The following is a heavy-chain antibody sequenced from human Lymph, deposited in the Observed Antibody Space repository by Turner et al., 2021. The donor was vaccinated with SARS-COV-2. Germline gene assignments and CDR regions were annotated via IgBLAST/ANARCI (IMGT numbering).Heavy chain of an antibody. CDR2: FDPEDGEI. CDR1: GYTLTELS. Sequence: QVQLVQSGAEVQKPGASVKVSCKVSGYTLTELSMHWVRQAPGKGLEWMGGFDPEDGEIIYAQKFQGRVTMTEDTSTDTAYMELSSLRSEDTAVYYCATVLCTGSSCYYYGMDVWGQGTTVTVSS. CDR3: ATVLCTGSSCYYYGMDV. V-gene: IGHV1-24*01. D-gene: IGHD2-15*01. J-gene: IGHJ6*02.